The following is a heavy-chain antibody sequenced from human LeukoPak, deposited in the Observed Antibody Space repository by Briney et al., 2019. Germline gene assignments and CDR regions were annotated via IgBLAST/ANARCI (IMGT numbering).Heavy chain of an antibody. D-gene: IGHD3-10*01. CDR1: GGSISSGNYY. CDR3: ARDRGVRTYYYMDV. CDR2: IYTSGST. V-gene: IGHV4-61*02. J-gene: IGHJ6*03. Sequence: SETLSLTCTGSGGSISSGNYYWSWIRQPAGKGLEWIGRIYTSGSTNYNPSLKSRVTISVDTSKNQFSLKLSSVTAADTAVYYCARDRGVRTYYYMDVWGKGTTVTVSS.